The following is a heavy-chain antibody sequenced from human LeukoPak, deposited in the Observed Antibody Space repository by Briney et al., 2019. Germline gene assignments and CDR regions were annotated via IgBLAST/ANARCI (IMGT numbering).Heavy chain of an antibody. V-gene: IGHV1-69*04. CDR1: EYTLTGLS. CDR2: IIPILGIA. Sequence: SVKVSCKVSEYTLTGLSVHWVRQAPGQGLEWMGRIIPILGIANYAQKFQGRVTITADKSTSTAYMELSSLRSEDTAVYYCARDSGTSPTHPIDYWGQGTLVTVSS. D-gene: IGHD1-26*01. J-gene: IGHJ4*02. CDR3: ARDSGTSPTHPIDY.